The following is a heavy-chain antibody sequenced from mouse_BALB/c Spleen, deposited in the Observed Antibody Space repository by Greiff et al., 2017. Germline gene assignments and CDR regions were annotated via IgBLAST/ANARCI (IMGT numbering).Heavy chain of an antibody. D-gene: IGHD2-12*01. CDR2: ISSGGST. J-gene: IGHJ2*01. CDR3: ARGLPDY. V-gene: IGHV5-6-5*01. Sequence: EVKVVESGGGLVKPGGSLKLSCAASGFTFSSYAMSWVRQTPEKRLEWVASISSGGSTYYPDSVKGRFTISRDNARNILYLQMSSLRSEDTAMYYCARGLPDYWGQGTTLTVSS. CDR1: GFTFSSYA.